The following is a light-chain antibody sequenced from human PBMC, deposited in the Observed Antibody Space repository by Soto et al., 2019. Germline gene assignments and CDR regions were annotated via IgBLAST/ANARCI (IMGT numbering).Light chain of an antibody. Sequence: DIQMTQSPSSLSASVGDRVTITCQASQNINNYLNWYQQKPGRAPKLLIYDASNLEAGVPSRFSGSGSGTDFTLTISSLQPEDFATYYCQQSYSITFGQGTRLEIK. J-gene: IGKJ5*01. CDR1: QNINNY. CDR2: DAS. V-gene: IGKV1-39*01. CDR3: QQSYSIT.